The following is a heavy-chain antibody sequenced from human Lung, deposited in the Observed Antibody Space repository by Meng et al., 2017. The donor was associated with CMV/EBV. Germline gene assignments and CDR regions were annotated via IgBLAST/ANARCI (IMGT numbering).Heavy chain of an antibody. J-gene: IGHJ4*02. CDR1: GFTFSSYG. Sequence: GGSXRLXCAASGFTFSSYGMHWVRQAPGKGLEWVAFIRYETSNKYYVDSVKGRFTISRDNSKDTLYLQMNSLRVDDTAVYYCAKGMGLRFLGAYDHGGQGSXVTVSS. CDR2: IRYETSNK. D-gene: IGHD3-3*01. V-gene: IGHV3-30*02. CDR3: AKGMGLRFLGAYDH.